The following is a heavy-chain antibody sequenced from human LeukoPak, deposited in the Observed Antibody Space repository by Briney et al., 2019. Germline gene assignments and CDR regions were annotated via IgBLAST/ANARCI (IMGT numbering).Heavy chain of an antibody. Sequence: SETLSLTCAVYGGSFSGYYWSWIRQPPGKGLEWIGEINHSGSTNYNPSLKSRVTISVDTSKNQFSLKLSSVTAAATAVYYYEPYYYDSRGYYDSFDIWSQGKMVTVSS. CDR1: GGSFSGYY. CDR2: INHSGST. V-gene: IGHV4-34*01. J-gene: IGHJ3*02. D-gene: IGHD3-22*01. CDR3: EPYYYDSRGYYDSFDI.